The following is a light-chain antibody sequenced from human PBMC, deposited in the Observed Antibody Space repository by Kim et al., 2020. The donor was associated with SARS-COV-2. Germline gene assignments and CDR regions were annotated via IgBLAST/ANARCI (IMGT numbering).Light chain of an antibody. CDR3: QKYNTAPWT. CDR2: AAS. J-gene: IGKJ1*01. V-gene: IGKV1-27*01. Sequence: SASVGDRITITCRASQGISNYLAWYQQKPGKVPKLLIYAASALQSGVPSRFSGGGSGTDFTLTISDLQPEDVAIYYCQKYNTAPWTFGQGTRVEI. CDR1: QGISNY.